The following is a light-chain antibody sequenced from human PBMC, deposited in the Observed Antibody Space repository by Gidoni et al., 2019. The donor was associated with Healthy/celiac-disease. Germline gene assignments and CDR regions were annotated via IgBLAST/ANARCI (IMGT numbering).Light chain of an antibody. J-gene: IGKJ2*01. Sequence: DIVMTQSPDSLAVSLGERATINCKSSQSVLYSSNNKNYLAWYQQKPGQPPKLLISWASTRESGVPDRFRGSGSGTDFTLTISSLQAEDVAVYYCQQYYSTPVTFGQGTKLEIK. V-gene: IGKV4-1*01. CDR1: QSVLYSSNNKNY. CDR2: WAS. CDR3: QQYYSTPVT.